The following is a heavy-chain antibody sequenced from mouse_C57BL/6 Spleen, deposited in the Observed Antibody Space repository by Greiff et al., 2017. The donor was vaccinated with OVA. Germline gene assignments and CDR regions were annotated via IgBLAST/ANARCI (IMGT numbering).Heavy chain of an antibody. CDR2: ISSGGSYT. D-gene: IGHD2-12*01. CDR3: ARDDDY. V-gene: IGHV5-6*01. CDR1: GFTFSSYG. J-gene: IGHJ2*01. Sequence: EVKLVESGGDLVKPGGSLKLSCAASGFTFSSYGMSWVRQTPDKRLEWVATISSGGSYTYYPDSVKGRFTISRDNAKNTLYLQMSSLKSEDTAMYYCARDDDYWGQGTTLTVSS.